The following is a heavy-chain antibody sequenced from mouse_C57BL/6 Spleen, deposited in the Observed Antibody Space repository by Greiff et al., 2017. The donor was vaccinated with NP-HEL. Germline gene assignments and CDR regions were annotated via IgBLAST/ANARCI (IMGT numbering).Heavy chain of an antibody. CDR3: ARSGDRDYFDY. Sequence: QVQLQQPGAELVRPGSSVKLSCKASGYTFTSYWMDWVKQRPGQGLEWIGNIYPSDSETHYNQKFKDKATLTVDKSSSTAYMQLSSLTSEDSAVYYCARSGDRDYFDYWGQGTTLTVSS. V-gene: IGHV1-61*01. J-gene: IGHJ2*01. D-gene: IGHD3-3*01. CDR2: IYPSDSET. CDR1: GYTFTSYW.